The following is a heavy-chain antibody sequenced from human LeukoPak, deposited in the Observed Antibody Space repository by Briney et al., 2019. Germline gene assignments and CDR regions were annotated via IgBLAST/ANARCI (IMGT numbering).Heavy chain of an antibody. CDR2: ISGSGGST. D-gene: IGHD4-23*01. J-gene: IGHJ5*02. CDR1: GFTFSSYA. V-gene: IGHV3-23*01. Sequence: GGSLRLSCAASGFTFSSYAMSWVRQAPGKGLEWVSAISGSGGSTYYADSVKGRFTISRDNAKNSLYLQMNSLRAEDTAVYYCAKGGTVVNNNWFDPWGQGTLVTVSS. CDR3: AKGGTVVNNNWFDP.